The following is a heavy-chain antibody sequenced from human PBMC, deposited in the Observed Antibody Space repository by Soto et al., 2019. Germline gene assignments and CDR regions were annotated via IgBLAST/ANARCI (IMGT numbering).Heavy chain of an antibody. CDR1: RGSISSVTNY. CDR2: IYYSGST. Sequence: SETLSLTCTVSRGSISSVTNYWAWIRQPPGKGLEWIANIYYSGSTFYNPSLKSRVTISLDTSKNQFSLKLRSVTAADTAVYYCARREAGWYFDSSGQGTMVT. J-gene: IGHJ4*02. V-gene: IGHV4-39*01. D-gene: IGHD6-25*01. CDR3: ARREAGWYFDS.